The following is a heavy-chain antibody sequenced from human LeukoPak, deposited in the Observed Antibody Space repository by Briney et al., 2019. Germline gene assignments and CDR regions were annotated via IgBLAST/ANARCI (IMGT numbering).Heavy chain of an antibody. D-gene: IGHD5-18*01. CDR3: AQIYTYGSSQFDY. CDR1: GFTFSNYE. CDR2: ISSSGSTI. Sequence: GSLRLSCAASGFTFSNYEMSWVRQAPGKGLEWVSYISSSGSTIYYADSVKGRFTISRDNAKNSLYLQMNSLRAEDTAVYYCAQIYTYGSSQFDYWGQGTLVTVSS. J-gene: IGHJ4*02. V-gene: IGHV3-48*03.